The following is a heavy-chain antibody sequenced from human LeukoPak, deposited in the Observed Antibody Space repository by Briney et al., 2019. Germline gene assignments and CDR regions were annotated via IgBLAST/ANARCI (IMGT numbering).Heavy chain of an antibody. V-gene: IGHV4-39*01. Sequence: ASETLSLTCTVSGGSISSSSYYWGWIRQPPGKGLEWIGSIYYSGSTYYNPSLKSRVTISVDTSKNQFSLKLSSVTAADTAVYYCARHKGEAYDFWSGYYEGYNWFDPWGRRTLVTVSS. J-gene: IGHJ5*02. CDR3: ARHKGEAYDFWSGYYEGYNWFDP. D-gene: IGHD3-3*01. CDR2: IYYSGST. CDR1: GGSISSSSYY.